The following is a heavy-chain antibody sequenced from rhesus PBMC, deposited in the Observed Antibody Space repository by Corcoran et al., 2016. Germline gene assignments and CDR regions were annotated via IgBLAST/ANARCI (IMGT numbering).Heavy chain of an antibody. D-gene: IGHD5-36*02. V-gene: IGHV3-37*01. CDR3: AREDSYSYFDY. J-gene: IGHJ4*01. Sequence: EVQLVESGGGLVQPGGSLRLSCAASGFTFSDHYMDWVRQAPGKGLEGVLSNSVSSSSTYYPDSVKGRFTISRDNAKNTLYLQMNSPRAEDTAVYYCAREDSYSYFDYWGQGVLVTVSS. CDR1: GFTFSDHY. CDR2: NSVSSSST.